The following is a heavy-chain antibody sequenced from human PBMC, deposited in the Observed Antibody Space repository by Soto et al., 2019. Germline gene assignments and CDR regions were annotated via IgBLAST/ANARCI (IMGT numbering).Heavy chain of an antibody. CDR3: AKGSYRPPDY. J-gene: IGHJ4*02. D-gene: IGHD1-26*01. V-gene: IGHV3-23*01. CDR1: GFTFSTYA. Sequence: EVQLLESGGGLVQPGGSLRLSCAASGFTFSTYAMSWVRQAPGKGLEWVSAISGSGDTTYYANSVKGRFTISRDNSKHTLYLQMNSLRAEDTAVYYCAKGSYRPPDYWGQGTLVTVSS. CDR2: ISGSGDTT.